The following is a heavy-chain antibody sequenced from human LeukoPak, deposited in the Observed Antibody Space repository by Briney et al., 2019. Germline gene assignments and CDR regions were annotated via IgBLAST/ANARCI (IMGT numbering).Heavy chain of an antibody. Sequence: GSSVKVSCKASGGTFSSYAISWVRQAPGQGLEWMGGIIPIFGTANYAQKFQGRVTITADESTSTAYMELSSLRSEDTAVYYCARGGVDTAMVEYYYYYYMDVWGKGTTVTVSS. CDR3: ARGGVDTAMVEYYYYYYMDV. CDR1: GGTFSSYA. D-gene: IGHD5-18*01. J-gene: IGHJ6*03. V-gene: IGHV1-69*01. CDR2: IIPIFGTA.